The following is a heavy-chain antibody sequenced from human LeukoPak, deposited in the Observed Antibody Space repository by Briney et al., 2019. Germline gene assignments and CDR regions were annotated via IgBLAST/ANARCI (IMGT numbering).Heavy chain of an antibody. CDR3: ITDLG. Sequence: GGSLRLSCATSGFTFTSYWMHWVRQVAGKGLVWLARVDHGGSGTNYADSVKGRFTISRDNAKSTVYLQMNSLGVEDTAVYYCITDLGWGQGTLVTVSS. CDR1: GFTFTSYW. J-gene: IGHJ4*02. V-gene: IGHV3-74*01. D-gene: IGHD1-14*01. CDR2: VDHGGSGT.